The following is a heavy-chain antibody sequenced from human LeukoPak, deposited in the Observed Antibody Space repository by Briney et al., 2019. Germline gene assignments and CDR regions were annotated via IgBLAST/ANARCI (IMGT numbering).Heavy chain of an antibody. J-gene: IGHJ6*03. D-gene: IGHD4-17*01. V-gene: IGHV4-4*07. CDR2: IYTSGST. Sequence: SETLSLTCTVSGGSISSYYWSWIRQPAGKGLEWIGRIYTSGSTNYNPSLKSRVTMSVDTSKNQFSLKLSSVTAADTAVYYCASHYGDYGKGYYYYMDVWGKGTTVTISS. CDR3: ASHYGDYGKGYYYYMDV. CDR1: GGSISSYY.